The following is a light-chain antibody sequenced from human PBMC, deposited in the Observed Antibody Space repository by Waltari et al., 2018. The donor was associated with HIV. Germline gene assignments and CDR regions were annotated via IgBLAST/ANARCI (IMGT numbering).Light chain of an antibody. V-gene: IGKV1-39*01. J-gene: IGKJ1*01. Sequence: DIQMTQSPSSLSASVGDRVTITCRASQSIDSYLNWSQQKQGKAPKLLIYAASSLQSVVPSSFSGSGAGTDFTLTISSLQPEDFATYYCQQTYSTLWTFGQGTKVEIK. CDR1: QSIDSY. CDR3: QQTYSTLWT. CDR2: AAS.